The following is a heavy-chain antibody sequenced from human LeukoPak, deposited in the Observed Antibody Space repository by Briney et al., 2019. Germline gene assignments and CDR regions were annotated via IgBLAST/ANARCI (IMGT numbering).Heavy chain of an antibody. CDR2: IGTAGDT. CDR1: GFTFSSYD. J-gene: IGHJ4*02. Sequence: GGSLRLSCAASGFTFSSYDMHWVRQATGKGLEWVSAIGTAGDTYYPGSVKGRFTISRENAKNSLYLQMNSLRAGDTAVYYCARGGNRCCSGGSCYMFDYWGQGTLVTVSS. D-gene: IGHD2-15*01. V-gene: IGHV3-13*01. CDR3: ARGGNRCCSGGSCYMFDY.